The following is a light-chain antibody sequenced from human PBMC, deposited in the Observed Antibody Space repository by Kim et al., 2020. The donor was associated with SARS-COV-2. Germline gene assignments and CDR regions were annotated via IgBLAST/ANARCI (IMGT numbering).Light chain of an antibody. CDR3: QQSYSIPWT. CDR1: QSVSTY. V-gene: IGKV1-39*01. Sequence: ACVRDRVTITCRASQSVSTYLNWFQQRPGKAPKRLIYSASTLQTGVSARFSGTGSGTEFTLTISSLQPEDFATYYCQQSYSIPWTFGLGTKVDIK. J-gene: IGKJ1*01. CDR2: SAS.